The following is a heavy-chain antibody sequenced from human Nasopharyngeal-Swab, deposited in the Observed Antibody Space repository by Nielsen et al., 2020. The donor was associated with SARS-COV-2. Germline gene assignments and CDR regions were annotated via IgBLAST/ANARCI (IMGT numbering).Heavy chain of an antibody. Sequence: ASVKVSCKASGYTFSSSYMQWVRQAPGQGLEWMGTINPSGGVTNYAQKFQGRVTMTTDTSTSTAYMELRSLRSDDTAVYYCARGGSQSGYTIWGQGTLVTVSS. V-gene: IGHV1-46*01. CDR2: INPSGGVT. CDR3: ARGGSQSGYTI. CDR1: GYTFSSSY. J-gene: IGHJ4*02. D-gene: IGHD3-3*01.